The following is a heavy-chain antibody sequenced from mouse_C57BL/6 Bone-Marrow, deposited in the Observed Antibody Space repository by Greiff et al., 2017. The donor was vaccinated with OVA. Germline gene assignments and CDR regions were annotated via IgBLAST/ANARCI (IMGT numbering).Heavy chain of an antibody. V-gene: IGHV2-5*01. J-gene: IGHJ1*03. CDR2: IWRGGST. CDR1: GFSLTSYG. CDR3: AKNNYGSSYGWYFDV. D-gene: IGHD1-1*01. Sequence: VQLKESGPGLVQPSQSLSITCTVSGFSLTSYGVHWVRQSPGKGLEWLGVIWRGGSTDYNAAFMSRLSITKDNSKSQVFFKMNSLQADDTAIYYCAKNNYGSSYGWYFDVWGTGTTVTVSS.